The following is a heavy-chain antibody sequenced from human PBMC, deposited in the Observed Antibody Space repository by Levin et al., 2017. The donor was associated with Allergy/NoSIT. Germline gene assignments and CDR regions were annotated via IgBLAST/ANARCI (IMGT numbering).Heavy chain of an antibody. CDR3: AKDPHGIGTEYFDY. V-gene: IGHV3-30*18. Sequence: GGSLRLSCAASGFTFSSYGMHWVRQAPGKGLEWVAVISYDGSNKYYADSVKGRFTISRDNSKNTLYLQMNSLRAEDTAVYYCAKDPHGIGTEYFDYWGQGTLVTVSS. D-gene: IGHD2-8*02. CDR2: ISYDGSNK. J-gene: IGHJ4*02. CDR1: GFTFSSYG.